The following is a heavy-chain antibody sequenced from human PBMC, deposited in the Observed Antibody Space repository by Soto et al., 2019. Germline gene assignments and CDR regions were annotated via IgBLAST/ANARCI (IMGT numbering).Heavy chain of an antibody. CDR3: ARVGIYGDYVAQSDY. V-gene: IGHV3-23*01. CDR2: ISSGGGTT. J-gene: IGHJ4*02. D-gene: IGHD4-17*01. Sequence: GGSLRLSCAASGFTFSNYAMYWVRQAPGKGLEWVSAISSGGGTTSYADSVKGRFTISRDNSKNTLYLQMNSLRAEDTAFYYCARVGIYGDYVAQSDYWGQGTLVTVSS. CDR1: GFTFSNYA.